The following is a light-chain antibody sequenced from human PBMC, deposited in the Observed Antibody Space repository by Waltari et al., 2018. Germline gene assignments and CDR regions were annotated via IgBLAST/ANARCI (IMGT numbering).Light chain of an antibody. Sequence: QSALTQPASVSGSPGQSITIPCPGTSSAVGGYNYVSWYQQPPGKAPKLMIYEVSNRPSGVSNRFSGSKSGNTASLTISGLQAEDEADYYCSSSFRVFGGGTKLTVL. CDR3: SSSFRV. V-gene: IGLV2-14*01. CDR2: EVS. J-gene: IGLJ2*01. CDR1: SSAVGGYNY.